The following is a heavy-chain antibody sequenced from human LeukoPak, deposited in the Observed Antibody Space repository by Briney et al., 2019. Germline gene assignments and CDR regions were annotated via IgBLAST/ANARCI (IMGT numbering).Heavy chain of an antibody. CDR1: GGSISSYY. D-gene: IGHD1-14*01. J-gene: IGHJ4*02. CDR3: ARGGILHLDY. Sequence: SETLSLTCTVSGGSISSYYWSWIRKPAGKGLEVIGRIYISGSTNYNPSLKSRVTMSVAPSKNQFYLKLRSVTAADTAVYYCARGGILHLDYWGQGTLVTVSS. V-gene: IGHV4-4*07. CDR2: IYISGST.